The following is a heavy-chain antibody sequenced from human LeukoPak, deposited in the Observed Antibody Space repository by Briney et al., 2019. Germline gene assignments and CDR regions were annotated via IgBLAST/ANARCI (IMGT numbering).Heavy chain of an antibody. CDR2: ISSNGGST. J-gene: IGHJ3*02. Sequence: PGGSLRLSCAASGFTFSSYAMNWVRQAPGKGLEYVSVISSNGGSTYCADSVKGRFTISRDNSKNTLYLQMSSLRAEDTAVYYWEIDAWALPLDAFDIWGPRTMVTVSS. CDR3: EIDAWALPLDAFDI. CDR1: GFTFSSYA. D-gene: IGHD1-26*01. V-gene: IGHV3-64D*06.